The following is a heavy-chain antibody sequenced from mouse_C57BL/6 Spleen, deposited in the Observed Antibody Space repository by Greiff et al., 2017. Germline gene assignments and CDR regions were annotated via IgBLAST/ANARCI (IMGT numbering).Heavy chain of an antibody. D-gene: IGHD1-1*01. CDR1: GYSFTGYY. CDR2: INPSTGGT. CDR3: ARYLNYYGSSPWYFDV. V-gene: IGHV1-42*01. Sequence: VHVKQSGPELVKPGASVKISCKASGYSFTGYYMNWVKQSPEKSLEWIGEINPSTGGTTYNQKFKAKATLTVDKSSSTAYMQLKSLTSEDSAVYYCARYLNYYGSSPWYFDVWGTGTTVTVSS. J-gene: IGHJ1*03.